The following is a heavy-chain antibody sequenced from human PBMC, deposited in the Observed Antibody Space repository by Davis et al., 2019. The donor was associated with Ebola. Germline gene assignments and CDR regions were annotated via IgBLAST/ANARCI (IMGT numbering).Heavy chain of an antibody. V-gene: IGHV3-7*01. CDR2: IKQDGSEK. Sequence: GESLKISCAASGFTFSSYWMSWVRQAPGKGLEWVANIKQDGSEKYYVDSVKGRFTISRDNAKNSLYLQMNSLRAEDTAVYYCARSDYYDSSGPSGYWGQGTLVTVSS. J-gene: IGHJ4*02. CDR1: GFTFSSYW. D-gene: IGHD3-22*01. CDR3: ARSDYYDSSGPSGY.